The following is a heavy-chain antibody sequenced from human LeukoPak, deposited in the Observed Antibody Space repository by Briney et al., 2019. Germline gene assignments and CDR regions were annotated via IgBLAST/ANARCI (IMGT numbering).Heavy chain of an antibody. Sequence: GGSLRLSCAASGFTFSSHAMSWVRQAPGKGLEWVSAIGDDGDSIYYADSVKGRFTISRDNSKNTLNLQMNSLRAEDTAVYYCAQGRIGARLLFDSWGQGTLVTVSS. CDR3: AQGRIGARLLFDS. V-gene: IGHV3-23*01. D-gene: IGHD6-6*01. CDR1: GFTFSSHA. CDR2: IGDDGDSI. J-gene: IGHJ4*02.